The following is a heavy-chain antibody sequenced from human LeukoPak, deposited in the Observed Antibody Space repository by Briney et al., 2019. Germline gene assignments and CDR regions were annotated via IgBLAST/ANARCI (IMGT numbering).Heavy chain of an antibody. CDR3: ARDLGGYPFFMDV. CDR2: LDESGRP. D-gene: IGHD2-15*01. J-gene: IGHJ6*03. Sequence: SETLSLTCSVSGGSIRSGRHHWAWVRQPPGKGLEFIGSLDESGRPYYNAPLKSRVTISEDSSGKQFSLNLSSVTAAETAVYFCARDLGGYPFFMDVWGRGTTVIVSS. V-gene: IGHV4-39*07. CDR1: GGSIRSGRHH.